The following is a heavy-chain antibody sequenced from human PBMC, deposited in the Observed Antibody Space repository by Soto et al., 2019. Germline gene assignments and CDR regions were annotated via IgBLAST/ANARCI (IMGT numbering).Heavy chain of an antibody. J-gene: IGHJ6*02. V-gene: IGHV1-18*01. CDR3: ARGYYYGSGRPTPGGMDV. CDR1: GYTFTNYD. CDR2: ISTYTGNT. D-gene: IGHD3-10*01. Sequence: QVHLVQSGAEVKKPGASVKVSCKASGYTFTNYDINWVRQAPGQGLEWMGWISTYTGNTNYAQKLQGRVTMTTDTSTSTAYMERRSLRSYDTAVYYCARGYYYGSGRPTPGGMDVWGQGTTVTVSS.